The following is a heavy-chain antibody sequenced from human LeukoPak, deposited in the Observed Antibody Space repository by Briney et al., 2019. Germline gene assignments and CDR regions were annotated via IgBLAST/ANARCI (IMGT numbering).Heavy chain of an antibody. D-gene: IGHD4/OR15-4a*01. CDR1: GFTFSNYW. J-gene: IGHJ4*02. V-gene: IGHV3-74*01. CDR3: VRVDGAPY. Sequence: PGGSLRLSCAASGFTFSNYWMQWVRQAPGKGLVWVSRIKSDGSSTSYADSVKGRFTISRDNAKNTLYLQMNSLRAEDTAVYYCVRVDGAPYWGQGTLVTVSS. CDR2: IKSDGSST.